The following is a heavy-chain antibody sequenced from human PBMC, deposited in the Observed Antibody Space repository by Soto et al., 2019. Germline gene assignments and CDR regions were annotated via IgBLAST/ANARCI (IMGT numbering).Heavy chain of an antibody. CDR3: AHSSTYYYALGSYKPYFGY. V-gene: IGHV2-5*02. J-gene: IGHJ4*02. CDR2: IYWDDDK. Sequence: QITLKESGPTLVKPTQTLTLTCTFSGFSLSTSGVGVGWIRQPPGKTLEWLALIYWDDDKHYSPSLKSRLTITKDTSENQAILTMTNMDPVDTATYYCAHSSTYYYALGSYKPYFGYWGQGTLVTVSS. D-gene: IGHD3-10*01. CDR1: GFSLSTSGVG.